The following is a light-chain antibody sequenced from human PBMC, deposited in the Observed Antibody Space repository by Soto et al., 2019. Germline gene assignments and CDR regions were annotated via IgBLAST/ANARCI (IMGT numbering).Light chain of an antibody. CDR2: EVT. Sequence: QSALTQPASVSGSPGQSITISCTGTSGDSGSYNRVSWYQQHPGKAPKLIFYEVTDRPSGVSNRFSGSKSGNTASLTISGLQAEDEAEYYCSSYTNINTRACVFGTGTRSPS. CDR1: SGDSGSYNR. CDR3: SSYTNINTRACV. V-gene: IGLV2-14*01. J-gene: IGLJ1*01.